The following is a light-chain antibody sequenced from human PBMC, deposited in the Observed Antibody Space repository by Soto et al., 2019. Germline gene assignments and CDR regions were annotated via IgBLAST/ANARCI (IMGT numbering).Light chain of an antibody. Sequence: QSVLTQPASVSGSPGQSITISCTGTSXDIGYHTYVSWYQQHTGKAPELMISEVSRRPSGVPERFSGSKSGNTASLTVSGLHADDEAHYYCSSYAGSNNFVFGTGTKGTVL. CDR2: EVS. V-gene: IGLV2-8*01. J-gene: IGLJ1*01. CDR1: SXDIGYHTY. CDR3: SSYAGSNNFV.